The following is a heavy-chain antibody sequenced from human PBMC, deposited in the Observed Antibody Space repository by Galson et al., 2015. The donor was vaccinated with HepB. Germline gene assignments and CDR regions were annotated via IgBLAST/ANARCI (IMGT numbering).Heavy chain of an antibody. CDR2: IIPIFGTA. D-gene: IGHD6-6*01. J-gene: IGHJ4*02. Sequence: SVKVSCKASGGTFSSYAISWVRQAPGQGLEWMGGIIPIFGTANYAQKFQGRVTITADESTSTAYMELSSLRSEDTAVYYCASPAARRAPLLLHYWGQGTLVTVSS. CDR3: ASPAARRAPLLLHY. CDR1: GGTFSSYA. V-gene: IGHV1-69*13.